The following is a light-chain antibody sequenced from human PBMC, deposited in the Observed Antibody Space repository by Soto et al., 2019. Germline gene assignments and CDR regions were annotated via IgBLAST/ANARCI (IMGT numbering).Light chain of an antibody. CDR2: GAS. CDR3: QQYNNWPPNT. V-gene: IGKV3-15*01. Sequence: EIVMTQSPATLSVSPGERATLSCRASQSLSSNLAWNQQKPGQAPRLLIYGASTRATGIPARFSGSGSGTEFTLTISSLQSEDFAVYYCQQYNNWPPNTFGQGTRLEI. CDR1: QSLSSN. J-gene: IGKJ5*01.